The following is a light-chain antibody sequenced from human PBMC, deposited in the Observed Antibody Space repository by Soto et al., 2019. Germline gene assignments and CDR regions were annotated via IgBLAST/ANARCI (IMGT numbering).Light chain of an antibody. V-gene: IGKV3-11*01. CDR3: QQRYNWPRT. Sequence: EIVLTQSPATLPLSPGERATLSCRASQSISSYLAWFQQKPGQAPRLLIYDASNRATGIPARFSGSGSGTDFTLTISSLEPEDFAVYYCQQRYNWPRTFGQGTKVDIK. J-gene: IGKJ1*01. CDR1: QSISSY. CDR2: DAS.